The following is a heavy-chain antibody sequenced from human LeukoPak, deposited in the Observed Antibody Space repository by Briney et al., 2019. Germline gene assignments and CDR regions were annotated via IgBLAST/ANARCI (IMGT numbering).Heavy chain of an antibody. CDR2: IYWDDDK. D-gene: IGHD5-18*01. CDR3: AHRRIQLWGNDAFDI. CDR1: GFSLSTSGVG. V-gene: IGHV2-5*02. Sequence: ESGPTLVKPTQTLTLTCTFSGFSLSTSGVGVGWIRQPPGKALEWLALIYWDDDKRYSPSLKSRLTITKDTSKNHVVLTMTNMDPVDTATYYCAHRRIQLWGNDAFDIWGQGTMVTVSS. J-gene: IGHJ3*02.